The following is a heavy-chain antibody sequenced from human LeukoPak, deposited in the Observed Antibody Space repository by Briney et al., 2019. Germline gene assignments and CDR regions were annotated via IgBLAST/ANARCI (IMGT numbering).Heavy chain of an antibody. V-gene: IGHV4-59*08. Sequence: SETLSLTCTVSGGSISNYYWSWVRQPPGKGLEWIGCIYYSGSTNYNPSLRSRVTISVDTSKNQFSLKLTSVTAADTAVYYCVRGTTAVTRYFDYWGQGTLVTVSS. D-gene: IGHD1-1*01. CDR1: GGSISNYY. CDR3: VRGTTAVTRYFDY. J-gene: IGHJ4*02. CDR2: IYYSGST.